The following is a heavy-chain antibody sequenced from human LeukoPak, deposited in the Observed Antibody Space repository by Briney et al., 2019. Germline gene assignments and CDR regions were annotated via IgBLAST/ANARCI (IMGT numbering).Heavy chain of an antibody. CDR3: ARDNMVVVAATKAYYFDY. CDR2: IYHSGST. V-gene: IGHV4-38-2*02. Sequence: SETLSLTCTVSGYSISSGYYWGWIRQPPGKGLEWIGSIYHSGSTYYNPSLKSRVTISVDTSKNQFSLKLSSVTAADTAVYCCARDNMVVVAATKAYYFDYWGQGTLVTVSS. D-gene: IGHD2-15*01. J-gene: IGHJ4*02. CDR1: GYSISSGYY.